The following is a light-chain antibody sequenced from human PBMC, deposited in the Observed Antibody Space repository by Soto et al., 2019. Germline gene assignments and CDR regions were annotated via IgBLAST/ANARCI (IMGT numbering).Light chain of an antibody. CDR2: GTS. Sequence: EVVLTQSPGTLSLSPGERATLSCRASQGVSTSYLAWYQQKPGQAPRLLIYGTSNRAAAIPDRFSGTGAGTDFTLTITRLEPEDFAVYYCQHYNNWPFTFGQGTKLEIK. V-gene: IGKV3-20*01. CDR1: QGVSTSY. CDR3: QHYNNWPFT. J-gene: IGKJ2*01.